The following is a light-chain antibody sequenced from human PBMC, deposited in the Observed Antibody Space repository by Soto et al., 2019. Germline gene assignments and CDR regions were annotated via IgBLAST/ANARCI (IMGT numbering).Light chain of an antibody. CDR1: SSDVGGYNF. Sequence: QSVLTQPPSASGSPGQSVTIPCTGSSSDVGGYNFVSWYQQHPGKAPKLMIYEVSQRPSGVPDRFSGSKSGITASLTVSGLQAEDEADYYCSSYTGGNKVFGGGTKLTVL. V-gene: IGLV2-8*01. CDR2: EVS. CDR3: SSYTGGNKV. J-gene: IGLJ2*01.